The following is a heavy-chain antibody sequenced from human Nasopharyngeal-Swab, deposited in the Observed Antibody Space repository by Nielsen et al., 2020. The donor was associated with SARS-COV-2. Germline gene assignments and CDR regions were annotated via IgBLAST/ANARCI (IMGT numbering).Heavy chain of an antibody. CDR3: ARRAYSSSSGDYYYGMDV. J-gene: IGHJ6*02. V-gene: IGHV1-69*13. CDR1: GGTFSSYA. CDR2: IIPIFGTA. D-gene: IGHD6-6*01. Sequence: SVKVSCKASGGTFSSYAISWVRQAPGQGLEWMGGIIPIFGTANYAQKFQGRVTITADESTSTAYMELISLRSEDTAVYYCARRAYSSSSGDYYYGMDVWGQGTTVTVSS.